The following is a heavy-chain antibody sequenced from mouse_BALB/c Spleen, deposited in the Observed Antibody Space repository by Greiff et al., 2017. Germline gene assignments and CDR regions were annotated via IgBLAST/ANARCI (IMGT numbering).Heavy chain of an antibody. CDR2: ISSGGST. D-gene: IGHD2-12*01. V-gene: IGHV5-6-5*01. CDR3: ARSYDGYYFDY. J-gene: IGHJ2*01. Sequence: EVKLVESGGGLVKPGGSLKLSCAASGFTFSSYAMSWVRQTPEKRLEWVASISSGGSTYYPDNVKGRFTISRDNARNIMYLQMSSLRSEDTAMYYCARSYDGYYFDYWGQGTTLTVSS. CDR1: GFTFSSYA.